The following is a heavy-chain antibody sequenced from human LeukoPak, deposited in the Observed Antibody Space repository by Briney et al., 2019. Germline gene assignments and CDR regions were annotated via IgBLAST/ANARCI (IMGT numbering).Heavy chain of an antibody. CDR1: GYSISSAYY. V-gene: IGHV4-38-2*02. Sequence: SETLSLTCSVSGYSISSAYYWGWIRQPPGEGLAWIGTMYHSGSTNYNPSLKSRVTISVDTSKNQFSLKLSSVTAADTAVYYCARGGILEMATINYWGQGTLVTVSS. CDR2: MYHSGST. CDR3: ARGGILEMATINY. D-gene: IGHD5-24*01. J-gene: IGHJ4*02.